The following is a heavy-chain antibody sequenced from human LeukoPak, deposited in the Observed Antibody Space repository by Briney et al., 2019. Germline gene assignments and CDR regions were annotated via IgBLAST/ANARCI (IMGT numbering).Heavy chain of an antibody. V-gene: IGHV4-59*01. Sequence: TSETPSLTCTVSGGSISSYYWSWIRQPPGKGLEWIGYIFYSGSTNYNPSLKSRLTISVDTSKDQFSLKLSSVTAADTAVYYCARQKGSRLLWFGESRGWFDPWGQGTLVTVSS. D-gene: IGHD3-10*01. J-gene: IGHJ5*02. CDR3: ARQKGSRLLWFGESRGWFDP. CDR1: GGSISSYY. CDR2: IFYSGST.